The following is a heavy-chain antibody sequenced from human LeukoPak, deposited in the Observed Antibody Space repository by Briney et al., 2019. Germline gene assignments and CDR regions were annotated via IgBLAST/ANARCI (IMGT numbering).Heavy chain of an antibody. CDR1: GYTFTSYG. Sequence: ASVKVSCTASGYTFTSYGISWVRQAPGQGLEWMGWISAYNGNTNYAQKIQGRVTMTTDTSTSTAYMELRSLRSDDTAVYYCARGSVGYCSGGSCYLWFDPWGQGTLVTVSS. CDR2: ISAYNGNT. D-gene: IGHD2-15*01. CDR3: ARGSVGYCSGGSCYLWFDP. J-gene: IGHJ5*02. V-gene: IGHV1-18*01.